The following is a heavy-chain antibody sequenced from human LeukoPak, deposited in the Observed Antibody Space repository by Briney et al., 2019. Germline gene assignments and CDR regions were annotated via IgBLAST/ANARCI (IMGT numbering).Heavy chain of an antibody. CDR2: IYYSGST. V-gene: IGHV4-39*07. CDR3: AREIEVGAAGMDV. D-gene: IGHD1-26*01. CDR1: GGSISSSSYY. Sequence: SETLSLTCTVSGGSISSSSYYWGWIRQPPGKGLEWIGSIYYSGSTYYNPSLKSRVTISVDTSKNQFSLNLRSVTAADTAVYYCAREIEVGAAGMDVWGQGTTVTVSS. J-gene: IGHJ6*02.